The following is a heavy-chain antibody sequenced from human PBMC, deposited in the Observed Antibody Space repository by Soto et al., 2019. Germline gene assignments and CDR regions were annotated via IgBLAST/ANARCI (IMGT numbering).Heavy chain of an antibody. V-gene: IGHV3-23*01. CDR3: AKGGDPVDY. Sequence: VRQAPGKGLEWVSAISGSGGSTYYADSVKGRFTISRDNSKNTLYLQMNSLRAEDTAVYYCAKGGDPVDYWGQGTLVTVSS. D-gene: IGHD4-17*01. J-gene: IGHJ4*02. CDR2: ISGSGGST.